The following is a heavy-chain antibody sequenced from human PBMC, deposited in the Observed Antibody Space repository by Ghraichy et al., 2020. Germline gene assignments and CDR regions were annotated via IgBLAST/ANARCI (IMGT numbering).Heavy chain of an antibody. CDR3: GRGRAKMQLVGFQH. Sequence: GGSLRLSCAASGFTFSSYIMHWVRQAPGKGLEWVAMTSYDGGIKNYADSVKGRFTISRDNSENTLYLQMNGLRAEDTAIYYCGRGRAKMQLVGFQHWGQGTLVTVSS. V-gene: IGHV3-30-3*01. CDR1: GFTFSSYI. D-gene: IGHD6-13*01. CDR2: TSYDGGIK. J-gene: IGHJ1*01.